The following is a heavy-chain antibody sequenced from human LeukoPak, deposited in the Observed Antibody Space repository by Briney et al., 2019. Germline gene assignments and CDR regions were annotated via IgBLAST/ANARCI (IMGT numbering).Heavy chain of an antibody. CDR2: ITSSSSTI. CDR3: ARRVSTGNVYSWFDP. V-gene: IGHV3-48*02. Sequence: GGSLRLSCAASGFTFSTYSMSWLRQAPGQGLEWISYITSSSSTIYYADSVKGRFTISRDNAKNSLYLQMNSLRHEDTAVYYCARRVSTGNVYSWFDPWGQGTLVTVSS. D-gene: IGHD3-9*01. CDR1: GFTFSTYS. J-gene: IGHJ5*02.